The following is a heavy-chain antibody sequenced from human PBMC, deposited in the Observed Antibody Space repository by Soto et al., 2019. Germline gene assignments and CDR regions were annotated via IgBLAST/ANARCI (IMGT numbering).Heavy chain of an antibody. V-gene: IGHV3-30-3*01. J-gene: IGHJ6*02. CDR1: GFTFSSYA. D-gene: IGHD3-3*01. CDR3: GRGFRLYDFWSVYYYYGMDV. CDR2: ISYDGSNK. Sequence: GGSLRLSCAASGFTFSSYAMHWVRQAPGKGLEWVAVISYDGSNKYYADSVKGRFTISRDNSKNTLYLQMNSLRAEDTAVYYCGRGFRLYDFWSVYYYYGMDVWGQGTTVTV.